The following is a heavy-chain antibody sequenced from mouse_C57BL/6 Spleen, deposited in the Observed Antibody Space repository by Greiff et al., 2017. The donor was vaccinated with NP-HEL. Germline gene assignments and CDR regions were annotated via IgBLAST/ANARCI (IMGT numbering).Heavy chain of an antibody. CDR3: ARVYYYGSMGYFDV. Sequence: QVQLQQSGAELARPGASVKLSCKASGYTFTSYGISWVKQRTGQGLAWIGDIYPRSGNTYYNEQFKGKATLTADKSSSTAYMELRSLTSEDSAVYFCARVYYYGSMGYFDVWGTGTTVTVSS. CDR2: IYPRSGNT. J-gene: IGHJ1*03. CDR1: GYTFTSYG. D-gene: IGHD1-1*01. V-gene: IGHV1-81*01.